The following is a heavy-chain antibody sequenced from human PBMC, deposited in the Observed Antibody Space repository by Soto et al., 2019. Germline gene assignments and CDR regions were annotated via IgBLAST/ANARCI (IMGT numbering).Heavy chain of an antibody. V-gene: IGHV3-23*01. Sequence: GGSLRLSCAASGFSFSSYAMTWARQAPGKGLEWVSTISGTGRTTYYADSVKGRFTMSRDNPKNTLYLQMNSLRAEDTAVYYCAKDQRLLDAFDIWGQGTMVTVSS. CDR2: ISGTGRTT. J-gene: IGHJ3*02. CDR1: GFSFSSYA. CDR3: AKDQRLLDAFDI.